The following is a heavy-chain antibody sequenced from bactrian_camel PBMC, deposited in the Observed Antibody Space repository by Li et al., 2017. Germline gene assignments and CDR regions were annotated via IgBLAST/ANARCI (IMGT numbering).Heavy chain of an antibody. J-gene: IGHJ4*01. CDR2: LNSGGSNI. CDR1: EFPFASDD. V-gene: IGHV3S40*01. Sequence: VQLVESGGGLVQPGGSLRLSCEGSEFPFASDDMSWVRQGPGKGLEWVSSLNSGGSNINYADSVKGRFTISLDNANNTLYLQMDSLKPEDTAMYYCAADGWYHCSRGYTYRDVSASNNLGRGTQVTVS. D-gene: IGHD3*01. CDR3: AADGWYHCSRGYTYRDVSASNN.